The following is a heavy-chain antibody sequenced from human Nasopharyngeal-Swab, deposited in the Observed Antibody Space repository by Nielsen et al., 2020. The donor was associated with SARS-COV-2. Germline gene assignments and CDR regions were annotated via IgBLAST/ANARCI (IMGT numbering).Heavy chain of an antibody. D-gene: IGHD3-10*01. V-gene: IGHV4-59*12. Sequence: SETLSLTCTVSGGSITRYFWSWIRQPPGKGLDWIGYSYYSGSTNYNPSLKSRVTISVDTSKNQFSLKLSSVTAEDTAVYYCARVWFGELLPIDYWGQGTLVTVSS. CDR2: SYYSGST. CDR3: ARVWFGELLPIDY. CDR1: GGSITRYF. J-gene: IGHJ4*02.